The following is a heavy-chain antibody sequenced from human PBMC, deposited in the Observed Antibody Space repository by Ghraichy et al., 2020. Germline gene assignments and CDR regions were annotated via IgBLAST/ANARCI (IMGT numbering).Heavy chain of an antibody. CDR1: GFTFSSYR. CDR3: ARDPGYCSGGRCYGDAFDI. J-gene: IGHJ3*02. Sequence: LSLTCAASGFTFSSYRMNWVRQAPGKGLECVSFISSSSSYIYYADSVKGRFTISSDNAKNSLYLQMNSLRVEDTAVYYCARDPGYCSGGRCYGDAFDIWGQGTMVTVSS. V-gene: IGHV3-21*01. D-gene: IGHD2-15*01. CDR2: ISSSSSYI.